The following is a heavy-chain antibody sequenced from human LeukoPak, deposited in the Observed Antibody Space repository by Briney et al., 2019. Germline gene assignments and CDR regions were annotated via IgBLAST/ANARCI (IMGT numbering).Heavy chain of an antibody. D-gene: IGHD4-23*01. V-gene: IGHV1-8*02. CDR1: GYTFTGYY. J-gene: IGHJ4*02. Sequence: GASVKVSCKASGYTFTGYYMHWVRQAPGQGLEWMGWMNPNSGNTGYAQKFQGRVTMTRNTSISTAYMELSSLRSEDTAVYYCARSPYGGYGGIFDYWGQGTLVTVSS. CDR2: MNPNSGNT. CDR3: ARSPYGGYGGIFDY.